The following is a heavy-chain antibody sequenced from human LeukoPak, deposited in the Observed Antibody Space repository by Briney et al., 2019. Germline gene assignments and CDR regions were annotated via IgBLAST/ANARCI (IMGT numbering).Heavy chain of an antibody. D-gene: IGHD6-19*01. V-gene: IGHV3-21*01. Sequence: TGGSLRLSCAASGFTFSGSTMNWVRQAPGKGLEWVSFISTSSSYIYYADSVRGRFTISRDNAKNSLYLQMNSLRAEDTAVYYCARQQWLDGAYYFDYWGQGTLVTVSS. CDR1: GFTFSGST. CDR2: ISTSSSYI. J-gene: IGHJ4*02. CDR3: ARQQWLDGAYYFDY.